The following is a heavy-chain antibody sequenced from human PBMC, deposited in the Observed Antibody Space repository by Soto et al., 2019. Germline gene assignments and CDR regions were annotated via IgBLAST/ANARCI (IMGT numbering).Heavy chain of an antibody. CDR3: ARGGSAFTVVRARISSDY. J-gene: IGHJ4*02. D-gene: IGHD3-10*01. Sequence: ASVKVSCKTSGYSFTSYGITWVRQAPGQGLERMGWINPNSGGTNYAQKFQGWVTMTRDTSISTAYMELSRLRSDDTAVYYCARGGSAFTVVRARISSDYWGQGTLVTVSS. CDR2: INPNSGGT. CDR1: GYSFTSYG. V-gene: IGHV1-2*04.